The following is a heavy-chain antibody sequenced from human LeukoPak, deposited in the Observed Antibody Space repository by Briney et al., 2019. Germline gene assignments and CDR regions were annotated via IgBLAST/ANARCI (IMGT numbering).Heavy chain of an antibody. CDR1: GCTFTGYY. V-gene: IGHV1-2*02. CDR3: ARGPMVRGVLDY. J-gene: IGHJ4*02. Sequence: GASVKVFCKASGCTFTGYYVPWVRQAPGRGLEWMGWINPNSGGTNYAQKFQGRVTMTRDTSISTAYMELSRLRSDDTAVYYCARGPMVRGVLDYWGQGTLVTVSS. CDR2: INPNSGGT. D-gene: IGHD3-10*01.